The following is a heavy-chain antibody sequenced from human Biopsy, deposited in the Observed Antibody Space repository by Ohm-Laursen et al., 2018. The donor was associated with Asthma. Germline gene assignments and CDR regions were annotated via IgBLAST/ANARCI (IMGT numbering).Heavy chain of an antibody. Sequence: SLRLSCAASGFSFSNFAIHWVRQAPGKGLEWVGVISKDARTQDYADSVKGRFTMARDSSKNTLDLQMNSLREEDTAVYYCVRDGTDDAFDIWGQGTVVSVSS. J-gene: IGHJ3*02. D-gene: IGHD1-1*01. CDR3: VRDGTDDAFDI. CDR1: GFSFSNFA. CDR2: ISKDARTQ. V-gene: IGHV3-30*01.